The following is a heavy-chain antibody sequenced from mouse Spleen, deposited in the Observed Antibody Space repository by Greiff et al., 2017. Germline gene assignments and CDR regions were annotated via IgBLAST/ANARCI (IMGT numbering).Heavy chain of an antibody. V-gene: IGHV1-47*01. Sequence: VQGVESGAELVKPGASVKMSCKASGYTFTTYPIEWMKQNHGKSLEWIGNFHPYNDDTKYNEKFKGKATLTVEKSSSTVYLELSRLTSDDSAVYYCARGSSYYWYFDVWGAGTTVTVSS. D-gene: IGHD1-1*01. J-gene: IGHJ1*01. CDR3: ARGSSYYWYFDV. CDR2: FHPYNDDT. CDR1: GYTFTTYP.